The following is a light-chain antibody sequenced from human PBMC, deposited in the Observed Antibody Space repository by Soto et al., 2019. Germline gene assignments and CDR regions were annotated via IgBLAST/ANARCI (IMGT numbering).Light chain of an antibody. CDR1: SSDVGGYNY. J-gene: IGLJ3*02. V-gene: IGLV2-11*01. CDR2: DVS. CDR3: CSYSGSYTWV. Sequence: QSALTQPRSVSGSPGQSVTISCTGTSSDVGGYNYVSWYQQHPGKAPKLMIYDVSKWPSGVPDHFSGSKSGNTASLTISGLQAEDEADYYCCSYSGSYTWVFGGGTKVTVL.